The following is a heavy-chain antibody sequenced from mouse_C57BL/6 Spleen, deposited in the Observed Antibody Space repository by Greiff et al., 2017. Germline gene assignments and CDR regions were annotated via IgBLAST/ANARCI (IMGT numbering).Heavy chain of an antibody. CDR1: GFSLTSYG. D-gene: IGHD4-1*01. CDR3: ARNGLNWVGFAY. Sequence: QVQLQQSGPGLVQPSQSLSITCTVSGFSLTSYGVHWVRQCPGKGLEWLGVIWRGGGTDYNAAFISRLSISKDNSKSQVFFKMNSLQADDTAIYYCARNGLNWVGFAYWGQGTLVTVSA. V-gene: IGHV2-2*01. J-gene: IGHJ3*01. CDR2: IWRGGGT.